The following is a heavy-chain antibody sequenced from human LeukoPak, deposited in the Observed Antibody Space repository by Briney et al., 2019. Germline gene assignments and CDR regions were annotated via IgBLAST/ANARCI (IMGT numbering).Heavy chain of an antibody. CDR3: ARGVDTAMATFDY. Sequence: ASVKVSCKASGYTFTSYAVHWVRQAPGQRLEWMGWINAGNGNTKYSQKFQGRVTITRDTSASTAYMELSSLRSEDTAVYYCARGVDTAMATFDYWGQGTLVTVSS. D-gene: IGHD5-18*01. CDR1: GYTFTSYA. CDR2: INAGNGNT. V-gene: IGHV1-3*01. J-gene: IGHJ4*02.